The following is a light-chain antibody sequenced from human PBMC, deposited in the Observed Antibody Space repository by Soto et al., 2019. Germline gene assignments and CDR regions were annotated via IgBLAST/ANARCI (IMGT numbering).Light chain of an antibody. CDR1: QSVSSSF. CDR3: HQYGSSPAT. J-gene: IGKJ1*01. V-gene: IGKV3-20*01. Sequence: EIVVTQSPATLSVSPGERATLSCRASQSVSSSFLAWYQQKPGQAPRLLIYGASSRATGIPDRFSGSGSGTDFTLTISRLEPEDFAVYYCHQYGSSPATFGQGTKV. CDR2: GAS.